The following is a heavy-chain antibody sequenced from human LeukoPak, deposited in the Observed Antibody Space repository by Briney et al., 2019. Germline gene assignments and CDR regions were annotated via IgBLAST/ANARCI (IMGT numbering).Heavy chain of an antibody. J-gene: IGHJ4*02. CDR3: ARLEAKYYYDSSGYHVDY. V-gene: IGHV3-53*01. D-gene: IGHD3-22*01. Sequence: PVGSLRLSRAVSEFTVGSDFMSWVRQDPGKRLECVSVIYISDTTYYADSVKGRFTISRDNCKNTLYLQMNSLRAEDTGVYYCARLEAKYYYDSSGYHVDYWGQGTLVTVSS. CDR2: IYISDTT. CDR1: EFTVGSDF.